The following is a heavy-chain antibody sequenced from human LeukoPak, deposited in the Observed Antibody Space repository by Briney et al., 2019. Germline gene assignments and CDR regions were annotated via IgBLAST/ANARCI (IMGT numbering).Heavy chain of an antibody. CDR1: GGTFSSYA. Sequence: SVKLSCKASGGTFSSYAISWVRQAPGQGLEWMGGIIPIFGTANYAQKFQGRVTITADESTSTAYMELSSLRSEDTAVYYCARGSDYYDSSGPFDYWGQGTLVTVSS. J-gene: IGHJ4*02. V-gene: IGHV1-69*01. CDR3: ARGSDYYDSSGPFDY. CDR2: IIPIFGTA. D-gene: IGHD3-22*01.